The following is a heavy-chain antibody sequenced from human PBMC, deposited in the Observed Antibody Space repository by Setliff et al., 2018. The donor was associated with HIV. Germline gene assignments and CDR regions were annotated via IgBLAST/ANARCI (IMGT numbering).Heavy chain of an antibody. Sequence: TSETLSLTCTISGGSFGVYRWSWIRQSAGRGLEWIGRIDSSGTTDYKPSLKGRVAISVDTSKNQFSLKLSSVTAADTAVYYCARGRIRYCSSTSCYSSRYNWFDPWGQGTLVTVSS. J-gene: IGHJ5*02. CDR2: IDSSGTT. CDR3: ARGRIRYCSSTSCYSSRYNWFDP. D-gene: IGHD2-2*01. V-gene: IGHV4-4*07. CDR1: GGSFGVYR.